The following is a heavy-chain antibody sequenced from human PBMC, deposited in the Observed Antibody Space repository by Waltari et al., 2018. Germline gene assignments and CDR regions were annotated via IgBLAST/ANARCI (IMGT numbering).Heavy chain of an antibody. V-gene: IGHV3-7*01. CDR1: GFTFSSYW. CDR2: IKQDGSEK. Sequence: EVQLVESGGGLVQPGGSLRLSCAASGFTFSSYWMSWVRQAPGKGLEWVANIKQDGSEKYYVDSVKGRFTISRDNAKNSLYLQMNSLRAEDTAVYYCARARGSSSWYGFYGWFDPWGQGTLVTVSS. J-gene: IGHJ5*02. CDR3: ARARGSSSWYGFYGWFDP. D-gene: IGHD6-13*01.